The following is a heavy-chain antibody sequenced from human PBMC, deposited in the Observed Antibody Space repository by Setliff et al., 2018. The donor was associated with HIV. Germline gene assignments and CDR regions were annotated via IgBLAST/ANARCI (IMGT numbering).Heavy chain of an antibody. CDR3: ARAPPGIQNDAFDV. CDR1: SGSISSTNYY. J-gene: IGHJ3*01. V-gene: IGHV4-61*09. Sequence: SETLSLTCSVSSGSISSTNYYWTWIRQPAGKGPEWIGHIYTNGYTNYNPSLKSRVTISVDTSKNQFSLKLTSVTAADTAVYYCARAPPGIQNDAFDVWGQGTMVTVSS. CDR2: IYTNGYT.